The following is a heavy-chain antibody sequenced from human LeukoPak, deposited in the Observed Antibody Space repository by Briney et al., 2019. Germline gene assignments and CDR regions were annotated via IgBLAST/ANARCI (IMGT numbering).Heavy chain of an antibody. CDR3: ARVVDYFDSSGPRGWDAFDI. CDR2: INTNTGNP. Sequence: GASVKVSCKASGHTFTTYAINWVRQAPGQGLEWMGWINTNTGNPTYAQGFTGRFVFSLDTSVNTAYLQISSLKAEDTAVYYCARVVDYFDSSGPRGWDAFDIWGQGTMVTVSS. CDR1: GHTFTTYA. V-gene: IGHV7-4-1*02. D-gene: IGHD3-22*01. J-gene: IGHJ3*02.